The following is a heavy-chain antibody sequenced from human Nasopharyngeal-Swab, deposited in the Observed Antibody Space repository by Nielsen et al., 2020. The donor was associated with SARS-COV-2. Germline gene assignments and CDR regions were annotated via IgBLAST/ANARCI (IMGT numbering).Heavy chain of an antibody. D-gene: IGHD3-3*01. CDR3: AKDQSLMYYDFWSGYGTFDH. Sequence: GESLKISCAASGFTFSSYGMHWVRQAPGKGLEWVAVISYDGSNKYYADSVKGRFTISRDNSKNTLYLQMNSLRAEDTAVYYCAKDQSLMYYDFWSGYGTFDHWGQGTLVTVSS. CDR1: GFTFSSYG. V-gene: IGHV3-30*18. J-gene: IGHJ4*02. CDR2: ISYDGSNK.